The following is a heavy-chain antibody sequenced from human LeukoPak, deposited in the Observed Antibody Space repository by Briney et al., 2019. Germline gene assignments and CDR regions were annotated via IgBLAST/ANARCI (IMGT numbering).Heavy chain of an antibody. CDR2: IFPGDSDT. CDR1: GYSFTSYW. J-gene: IGHJ5*02. V-gene: IGHV5-51*01. CDR3: ARRCIAAAGHWLDP. Sequence: GVALQISCQGSGYSFTSYWIGWVRPMPGKGLEWMWSIFPGDSDTRYSPSFQGQLTISADKSISTAYLQWSSLKASDTAMYYCARRCIAAAGHWLDPWRQGTLVTVSS. D-gene: IGHD6-13*01.